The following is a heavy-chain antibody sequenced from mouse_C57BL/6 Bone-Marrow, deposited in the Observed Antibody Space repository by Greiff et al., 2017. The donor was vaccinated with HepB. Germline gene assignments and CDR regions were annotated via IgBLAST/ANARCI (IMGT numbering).Heavy chain of an antibody. V-gene: IGHV14-4*01. Sequence: EVQLQQSGAELVRPGASVKLSCTASGFNIKDDYMHWVKQRPEQGLEWIGWIDPENGDTEYASKFQGKATITADTSSNTAYLQLSSLTSEDTAVYYCTTGDGRSFAYWGQGTLVTVSA. J-gene: IGHJ3*01. CDR3: TTGDGRSFAY. CDR2: IDPENGDT. D-gene: IGHD1-1*01. CDR1: GFNIKDDY.